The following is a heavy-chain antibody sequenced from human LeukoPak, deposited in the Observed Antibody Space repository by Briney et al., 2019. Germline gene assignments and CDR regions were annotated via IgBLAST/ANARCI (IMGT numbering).Heavy chain of an antibody. CDR2: IIPIFGTA. Sequence: SVKVSCKASGGTFSSYAISWVRQAPGQGLEWMGGIIPIFGTANYAQKFQGRVTITADKSTGTVYMELRSLTSEDTAVYYCARGELLWFGELYRIDAFDIWGQGTMVIVSS. V-gene: IGHV1-69*06. CDR1: GGTFSSYA. CDR3: ARGELLWFGELYRIDAFDI. J-gene: IGHJ3*02. D-gene: IGHD3-10*01.